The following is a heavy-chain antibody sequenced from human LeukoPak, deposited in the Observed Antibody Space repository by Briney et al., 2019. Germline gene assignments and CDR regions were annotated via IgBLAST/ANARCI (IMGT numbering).Heavy chain of an antibody. CDR3: ALFTAAAAGTDYYYMDV. CDR2: IIPIFGTA. J-gene: IGHJ6*03. D-gene: IGHD6-13*01. V-gene: IGHV1-69*05. Sequence: SVKVSCKAPGGTFSSYAISWVRQAPGQGLEWMGGIIPIFGTANYAQKFQGRVTITTDESTSTAYMELSSLRSEDTAVYYCALFTAAAAGTDYYYMDVWGKGTTVTVSS. CDR1: GGTFSSYA.